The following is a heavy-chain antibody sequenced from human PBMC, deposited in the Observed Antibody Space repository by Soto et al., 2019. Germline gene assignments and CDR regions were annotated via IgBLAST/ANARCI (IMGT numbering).Heavy chain of an antibody. D-gene: IGHD2-2*01. Sequence: PGESLKISCEGSGYSFTSYWISWVRQMPGKGLEWKGRIDPSDSYTNYSPSFQGHVTISADKSISTAYLQWSSLKASDTAMFYCASSPRGYCSSTSCRELGNYYGIDVWGQRTTVTVSS. CDR2: IDPSDSYT. J-gene: IGHJ6*02. CDR3: ASSPRGYCSSTSCRELGNYYGIDV. V-gene: IGHV5-10-1*01. CDR1: GYSFTSYW.